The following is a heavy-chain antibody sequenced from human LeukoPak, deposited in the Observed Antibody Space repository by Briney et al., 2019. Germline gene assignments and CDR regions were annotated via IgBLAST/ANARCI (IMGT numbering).Heavy chain of an antibody. CDR1: GGSISSSNW. Sequence: SGTLSLTCAVSGGSISSSNWWSWVRQPPGKGLEWIGEIYHSGSTNYDPSLKSRVTISVDKSKNQFSLKLSSVTAADTAVYYCARVGSSSSPPWYYYYYGMDVWGQGTTVTVSS. CDR3: ARVGSSSSPPWYYYYYGMDV. J-gene: IGHJ6*02. CDR2: IYHSGST. D-gene: IGHD6-6*01. V-gene: IGHV4-4*02.